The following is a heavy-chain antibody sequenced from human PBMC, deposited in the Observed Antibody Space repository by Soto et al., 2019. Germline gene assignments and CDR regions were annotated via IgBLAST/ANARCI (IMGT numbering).Heavy chain of an antibody. CDR3: ARSKMRGSSSSGTYYYYMDV. V-gene: IGHV4-59*08. J-gene: IGHJ6*03. D-gene: IGHD6-6*01. CDR1: GGSISSYY. Sequence: SETLSLTCTVSGGSISSYYWSWIRQPPGKGLEWIGCIYYSGSTNYNPSLKSRVTISVDTSKNQFSLKLSSVTAADTAVYYCARSKMRGSSSSGTYYYYMDVWGKGTTVTVSS. CDR2: IYYSGST.